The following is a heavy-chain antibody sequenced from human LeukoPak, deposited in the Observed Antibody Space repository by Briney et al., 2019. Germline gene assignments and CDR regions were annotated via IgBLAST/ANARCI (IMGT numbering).Heavy chain of an antibody. CDR3: AKQQIAAAGKGFDY. D-gene: IGHD6-13*01. V-gene: IGHV3-9*01. CDR2: ISWNSGSI. J-gene: IGHJ4*02. CDR1: GFTFDDYA. Sequence: PGGSLRLSCAASGFTFDDYAMHWVRQAPGKGLEWVSGISWNSGSIGYADSVKGRFTISRDNAKNSLYLQMNSLRAEDTALYYCAKQQIAAAGKGFDYWGQGTLVTASS.